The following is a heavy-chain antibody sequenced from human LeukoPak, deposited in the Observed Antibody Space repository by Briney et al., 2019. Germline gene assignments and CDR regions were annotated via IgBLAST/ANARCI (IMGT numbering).Heavy chain of an antibody. J-gene: IGHJ2*01. Sequence: ASVKVSCKASGYTFSAYYIHWVRQAPGQGLEWVGWISPNSGGTDYAQKFQGRVTMTRDTSISTAYMELSSLRSDDTAVYYCAIQPWGSGNNWYFDLWGRGTLVTVSS. CDR1: GYTFSAYY. CDR2: ISPNSGGT. D-gene: IGHD7-27*01. CDR3: AIQPWGSGNNWYFDL. V-gene: IGHV1-2*02.